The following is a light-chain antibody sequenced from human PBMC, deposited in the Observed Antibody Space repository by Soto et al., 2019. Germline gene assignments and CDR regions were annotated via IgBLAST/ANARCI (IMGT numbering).Light chain of an antibody. Sequence: DIQMTQSPSTLSASVGDRVTITCRASQSISSWLAWYQQKPGKAPKLLIYKAFSLKSGVPSRFSGSGSGTEFPLTISSLQPDDFANYYCQQYNNYPWTFGQGTKVEIK. V-gene: IGKV1-5*03. CDR3: QQYNNYPWT. CDR1: QSISSW. J-gene: IGKJ1*01. CDR2: KAF.